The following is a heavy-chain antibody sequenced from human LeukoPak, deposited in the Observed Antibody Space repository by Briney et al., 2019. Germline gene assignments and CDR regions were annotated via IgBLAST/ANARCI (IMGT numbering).Heavy chain of an antibody. CDR1: GYTLTELS. V-gene: IGHV1-24*01. J-gene: IGHJ4*02. CDR2: FDPEDGET. D-gene: IGHD5-18*01. Sequence: GASVKVSCKVSGYTLTELSMHWVRQAPGKGLERMGGFDPEDGETIYAQKFQGRVTMTEDTSTDTAYMELSSLRSEDTAVYYCATDGGYSHAFDYWGQGTLVTVSS. CDR3: ATDGGYSHAFDY.